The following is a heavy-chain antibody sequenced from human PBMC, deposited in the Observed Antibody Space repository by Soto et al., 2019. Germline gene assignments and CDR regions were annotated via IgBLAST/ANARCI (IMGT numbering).Heavy chain of an antibody. CDR1: GFTFSRHG. CDR3: ARDDAYTDNGFDD. D-gene: IGHD1-1*01. V-gene: IGHV3-33*01. Sequence: QVQLVESGGGVVQPGTSLRLSCAASGFTFSRHGMHWVRQTPGKGLEWLAVILNDASGHWYADSVKVRFTISRDNYENTLYLQMNGLRLEDTSRYYGARDDAYTDNGFDDWGQGTLVTVSS. J-gene: IGHJ4*02. CDR2: ILNDASGH.